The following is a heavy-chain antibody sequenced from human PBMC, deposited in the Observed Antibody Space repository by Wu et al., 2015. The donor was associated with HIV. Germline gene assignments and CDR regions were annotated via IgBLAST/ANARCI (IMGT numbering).Heavy chain of an antibody. CDR2: IIPNHGGA. CDR3: ARLYGDYFDY. Sequence: QVQLVQSGAEVKKPGSSVKVSCKASGDTFSRSGISWMRQAPGKGFEWMGRIIPNHGGANYAEKFEGRVTITADEATNTAYMELSSLRSEDTAVYYCARLYGDYFDYWGQGTLVTVSS. V-gene: IGHV1-69*11. J-gene: IGHJ4*02. D-gene: IGHD4-17*01. CDR1: GDTFSRSG.